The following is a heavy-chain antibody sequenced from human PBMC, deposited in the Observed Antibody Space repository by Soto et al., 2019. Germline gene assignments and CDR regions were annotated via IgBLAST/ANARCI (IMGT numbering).Heavy chain of an antibody. CDR1: GGSISSSSYY. V-gene: IGHV4-39*01. Sequence: SETLSLTCTVSGGSISSSSYYWGWIRQPPGKGLEWIGSIYYSGSTYYNPSLKSRVTISVDTSKNQFSLKLSSVTAADTAVYYCARQGAYVSWSYYNSYNWFAPCGQGTLVPVSS. J-gene: IGHJ5*02. CDR3: ARQGAYVSWSYYNSYNWFAP. CDR2: IYYSGST. D-gene: IGHD3-10*01.